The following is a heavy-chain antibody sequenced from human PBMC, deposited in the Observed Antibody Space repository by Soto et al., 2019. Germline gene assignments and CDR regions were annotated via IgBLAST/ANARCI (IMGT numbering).Heavy chain of an antibody. Sequence: PGGSLRLSCAASGFTFSSYGMHRVRQAPGKGLEWVAVISYDGSNKYYADSVKGRFTISRDNSKNTLYLQMNSLRAEDTAVYYCAKSRGLRFLEWLFQDRWGQGTLVTVSS. CDR2: ISYDGSNK. CDR3: AKSRGLRFLEWLFQDR. CDR1: GFTFSSYG. J-gene: IGHJ4*02. D-gene: IGHD3-3*01. V-gene: IGHV3-30*18.